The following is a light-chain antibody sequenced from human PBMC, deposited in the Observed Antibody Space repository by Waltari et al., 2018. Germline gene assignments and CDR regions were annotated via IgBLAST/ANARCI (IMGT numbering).Light chain of an antibody. V-gene: IGKV1-27*01. CDR2: AAS. J-gene: IGKJ3*01. CDR1: QGISNY. Sequence: DIQMTQSPPSLSASVGDRVNITCRASQGISNYLAWYQQTPGKVPKLLIYAASTLQSGVPSRFRGSGSGTDFTLTISSLQPEDVATYYCQKYDSVPFTFGPGTKVDI. CDR3: QKYDSVPFT.